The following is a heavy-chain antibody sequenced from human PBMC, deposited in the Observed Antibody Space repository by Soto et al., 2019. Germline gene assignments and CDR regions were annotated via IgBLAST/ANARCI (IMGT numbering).Heavy chain of an antibody. CDR3: ARGINYYDSGDDAFDI. V-gene: IGHV1-8*01. CDR1: GYTFTSYD. J-gene: IGHJ3*02. CDR2: MNPNSGNT. Sequence: QVQLVQCGTEVKKPGASVKVSCKASGYTFTSYDINWVRQATGQGLEWMGWMNPNSGNTGYAQKFQGRVTMTRNTSISTAYMELSSLRSEDTAVYYCARGINYYDSGDDAFDIWGQGTMVTVSS. D-gene: IGHD3-10*01.